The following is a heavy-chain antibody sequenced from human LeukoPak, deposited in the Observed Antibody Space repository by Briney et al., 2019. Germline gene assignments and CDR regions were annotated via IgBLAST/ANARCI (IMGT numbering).Heavy chain of an antibody. J-gene: IGHJ4*02. CDR1: GFTFSGYA. CDR3: AKDLQGSSWYSPDY. CDR2: ISGSGGST. V-gene: IGHV3-23*01. Sequence: GGSLRLSCAASGFTFSGYAMTWVRQGPGKGLEWVSIISGSGGSTYYAASVKGRFTISRDNSKNTLYLQMNSLRAENTAVYYCAKDLQGSSWYSPDYWGQGTLVTVSS. D-gene: IGHD6-13*01.